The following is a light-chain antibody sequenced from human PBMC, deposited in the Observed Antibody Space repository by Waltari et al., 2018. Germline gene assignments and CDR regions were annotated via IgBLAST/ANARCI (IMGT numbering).Light chain of an antibody. CDR1: SSNIGRNT. CDR3: AAWDDSLNGWV. CDR2: SNN. J-gene: IGLJ3*02. V-gene: IGLV1-44*01. Sequence: QSVLTHPPSASGTPGQRVTIPCSGSSSNIGRNTVHWYQQLPGTAPKLLVYSNNQRPSGVPDRFSGSKSGTSASLAISGLQSEDEADYYCAAWDDSLNGWVFGGGTKLTVL.